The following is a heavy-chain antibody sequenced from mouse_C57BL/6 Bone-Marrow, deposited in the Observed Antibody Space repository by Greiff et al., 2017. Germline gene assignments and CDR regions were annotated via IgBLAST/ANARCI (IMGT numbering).Heavy chain of an antibody. CDR1: GFNIKNTY. J-gene: IGHJ4*01. V-gene: IGHV14-3*01. Sequence: VQLKESVAELVRPGASVKLSCTASGFNIKNTYMHWVKQRPEQGLEWIGRIDPANGNTKYAPKFQGKATITADTSSNTAYLQLSSLTSEDTAIYYCARRDDYDAYYYAMDYWGQGTSVTVSS. CDR2: IDPANGNT. CDR3: ARRDDYDAYYYAMDY. D-gene: IGHD2-4*01.